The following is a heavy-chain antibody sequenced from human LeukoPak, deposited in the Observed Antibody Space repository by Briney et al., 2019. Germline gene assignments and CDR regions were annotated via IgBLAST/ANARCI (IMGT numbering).Heavy chain of an antibody. CDR1: GFTFSSYA. Sequence: GGSLRLSCAASGFTFSSYAMSWVRQAPGKGLEWVSAISGSGGSTYYADSVKGRFTISRDNSNNTLYLQMNSLRAEDTAVYYCAKDVGCSSTSCYNPHYWGQGTLVTVSS. CDR3: AKDVGCSSTSCYNPHY. V-gene: IGHV3-23*01. J-gene: IGHJ4*02. D-gene: IGHD2-2*01. CDR2: ISGSGGST.